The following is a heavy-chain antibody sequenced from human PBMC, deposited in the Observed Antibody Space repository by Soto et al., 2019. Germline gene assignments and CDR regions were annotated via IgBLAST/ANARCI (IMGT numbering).Heavy chain of an antibody. D-gene: IGHD6-13*01. CDR2: IYPGDSDT. J-gene: IGHJ4*02. V-gene: IGHV5-51*01. CDR3: ARLSRYSNSWEGYFDY. Sequence: GQCLKISCGRSVHSFTTYWIVWVLQIPVKVLEWMGIIYPGDSDTRYSPSFQGQVTISADKSISTAYLQWSSLKASDTAMYYCARLSRYSNSWEGYFDYWGQGILVTVSS. CDR1: VHSFTTYW.